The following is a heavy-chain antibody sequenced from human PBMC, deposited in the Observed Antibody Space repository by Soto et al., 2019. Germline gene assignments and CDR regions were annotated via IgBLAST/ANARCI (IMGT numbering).Heavy chain of an antibody. CDR2: INHSGST. Sequence: ETLSLTCAVYGGSFSGYYWSWIRQPPGKGLEWIGEINHSGSTNYNPSLKSRVTISVDTSKNQFSLKLSSVTAADTAVYYCARGLGLGVVVVAAKRNYGMDVWGQGTTVTVSS. CDR1: GGSFSGYY. D-gene: IGHD2-15*01. V-gene: IGHV4-34*01. CDR3: ARGLGLGVVVVAAKRNYGMDV. J-gene: IGHJ6*02.